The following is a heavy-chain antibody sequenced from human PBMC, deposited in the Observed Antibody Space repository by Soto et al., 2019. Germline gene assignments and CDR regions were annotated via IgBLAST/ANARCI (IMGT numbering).Heavy chain of an antibody. Sequence: QVQLVQSGAEVTKPGSSVKVSCKASGGTFSSYAISWVRQAPGQGLEWMGGIIPISGTANYAQKFQGRVTITADASTSTAYMELSSLRSEDTAVYYCARSQGSSTSLDIYYYYYYGMDVWGQGTTVTVSS. CDR2: IIPISGTA. CDR3: ARSQGSSTSLDIYYYYYYGMDV. CDR1: GGTFSSYA. V-gene: IGHV1-69*01. J-gene: IGHJ6*02. D-gene: IGHD2-2*01.